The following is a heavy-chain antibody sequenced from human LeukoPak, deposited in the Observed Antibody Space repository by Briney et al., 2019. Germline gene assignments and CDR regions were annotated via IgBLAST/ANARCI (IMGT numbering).Heavy chain of an antibody. CDR1: GFTFSSYA. Sequence: GRSLRLSCAASGFTFSSYAMHWVRQAPGKGLEWVAVISYDGSNKYYADSVKGRFTISRDNSKNTLYLQMNSLGAEDTAVYYCARVVGWDGYNYYDYWGQGTLVTVSS. CDR3: ARVVGWDGYNYYDY. CDR2: ISYDGSNK. D-gene: IGHD5-24*01. J-gene: IGHJ4*02. V-gene: IGHV3-30*04.